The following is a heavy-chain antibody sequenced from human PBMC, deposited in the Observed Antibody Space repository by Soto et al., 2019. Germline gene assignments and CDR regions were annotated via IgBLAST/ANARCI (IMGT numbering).Heavy chain of an antibody. V-gene: IGHV5-10-1*01. Sequence: PGESLKISCKGSGYSFTSYWISWVRQMPGKGLEWMGRIDPSDSYTNYSPSFQGHVTISADKSISTAYLQWSSLKASDTAMYYCARPRPMATISPDAFDIWGQGTMVTVSS. J-gene: IGHJ3*02. CDR1: GYSFTSYW. D-gene: IGHD5-12*01. CDR3: ARPRPMATISPDAFDI. CDR2: IDPSDSYT.